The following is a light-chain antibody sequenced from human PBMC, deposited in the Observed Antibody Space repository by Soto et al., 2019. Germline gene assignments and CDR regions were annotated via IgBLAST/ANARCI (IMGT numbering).Light chain of an antibody. CDR3: PSYDSGVSASV. Sequence: QSVLTQPPSVSGAPGQRVSISCSGSSSNIGAGFDVHWYQQFPGAAPKLLIYSDINRPSGVPYRFSASKSGTSASLTITGLQTEDEAHYYCPSYDSGVSASVFGGGTKLTVL. J-gene: IGLJ2*01. V-gene: IGLV1-40*01. CDR2: SDI. CDR1: SSNIGAGFD.